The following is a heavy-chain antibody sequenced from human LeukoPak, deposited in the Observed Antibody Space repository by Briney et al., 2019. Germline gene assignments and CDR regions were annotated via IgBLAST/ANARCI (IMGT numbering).Heavy chain of an antibody. CDR3: AKDLREYTSSPRNAFHI. V-gene: IGHV3-30*02. CDR1: GFTFSSYG. CDR2: IRFDGSYN. D-gene: IGHD6-6*01. Sequence: GGSLRLSCAASGFTFSSYGMHWVRQAPGKGLEWVAFIRFDGSYNSYSDSVKGRFTISRDNSKNTLYLLLNSLRAEDTAVYYCAKDLREYTSSPRNAFHIWGQGTMVTVSS. J-gene: IGHJ3*02.